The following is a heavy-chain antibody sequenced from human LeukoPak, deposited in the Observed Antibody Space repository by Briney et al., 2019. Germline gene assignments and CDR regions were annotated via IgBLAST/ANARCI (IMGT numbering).Heavy chain of an antibody. CDR2: INHSGST. CDR1: GGSISGYY. V-gene: IGHV4-34*01. Sequence: PSETLSLTCAVYGGSISGYYWSWIRQPPGKGLEWIGEINHSGSTNYNPSLKSRVTISVNTSKNQFSLNLSSVTAAGTAVYYCARTWFGDYWGQGTLVTVSS. D-gene: IGHD3-10*01. CDR3: ARTWFGDY. J-gene: IGHJ4*02.